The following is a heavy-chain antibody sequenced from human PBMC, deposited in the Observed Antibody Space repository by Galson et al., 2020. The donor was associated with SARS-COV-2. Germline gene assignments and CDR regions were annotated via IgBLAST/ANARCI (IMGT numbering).Heavy chain of an antibody. D-gene: IGHD1-26*01. CDR3: AAIMGATTASY. CDR2: IVGANGDT. CDR1: GFTFIGSA. Sequence: GGSLRLSCKTSGFTFIGSAIQWVRQARGQRLEWIGWIVGANGDTRYAQKFQERVTISRDMSTSTAYMELNSLRSEDTAVYYCAAIMGATTASYWGQGTLVTVSS. J-gene: IGHJ4*02. V-gene: IGHV1-58*02.